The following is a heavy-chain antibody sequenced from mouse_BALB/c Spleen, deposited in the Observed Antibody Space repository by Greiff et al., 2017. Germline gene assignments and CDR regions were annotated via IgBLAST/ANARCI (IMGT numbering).Heavy chain of an antibody. CDR1: GFTFSSYA. V-gene: IGHV5-6-5*01. CDR3: ARGGDRRYFDY. CDR2: ISSGGST. Sequence: EVKLVESGGGLVKPGGSLKLSCAASGFTFSSYAMSWVRQTPEKRLEWVASISSGGSTYYPDSVKGRFTISRDNARNILYLQMSSLRSEDTAMYYCARGGDRRYFDYWGQGTTLTVSS. J-gene: IGHJ2*01.